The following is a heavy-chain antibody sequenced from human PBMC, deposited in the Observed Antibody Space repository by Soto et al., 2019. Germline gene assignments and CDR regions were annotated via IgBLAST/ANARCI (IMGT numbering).Heavy chain of an antibody. CDR2: VYYTGST. J-gene: IGHJ4*02. Sequence: SETLSLTCSVSGGSISVSYWSWIRQSPGKGLEWLGYVYYTGSTNYSPSLRSRVSISVDTSKNEFSLRLSSVTAADTAVYFCARSVAVPGAHIDYWGQGTQVTV. D-gene: IGHD6-19*01. CDR3: ARSVAVPGAHIDY. CDR1: GGSISVSY. V-gene: IGHV4-59*01.